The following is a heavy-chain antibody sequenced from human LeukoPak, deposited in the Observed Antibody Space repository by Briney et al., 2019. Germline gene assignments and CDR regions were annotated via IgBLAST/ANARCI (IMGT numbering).Heavy chain of an antibody. J-gene: IGHJ4*02. CDR1: GYTFTGYY. Sequence: ASATVSCTASGYTFTGYYMHWVRQAPGQGLEWMGWINPNSGGTNYAQKFQGRVTMTRDTSISTAYMELSRLRSDDTAVYYCARARVVAASPSDYWGQGTLVTVSS. CDR3: ARARVVAASPSDY. CDR2: INPNSGGT. V-gene: IGHV1-2*02. D-gene: IGHD2-15*01.